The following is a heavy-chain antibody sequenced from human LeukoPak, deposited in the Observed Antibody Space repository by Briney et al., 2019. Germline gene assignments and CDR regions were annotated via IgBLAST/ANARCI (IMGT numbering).Heavy chain of an antibody. Sequence: ASVTVSCKASGGTFSSYAISWVRQAPGQGLEWMGGIIPIFGTANYAQKLQGRVTITADESTSTAYMELSSLRSEDTAVYYCARSMDYYDSSGYYDPLGYYYGMAVWGQGTTVTVSS. J-gene: IGHJ6*02. CDR2: IIPIFGTA. D-gene: IGHD3-22*01. CDR3: ARSMDYYDSSGYYDPLGYYYGMAV. CDR1: GGTFSSYA. V-gene: IGHV1-69*01.